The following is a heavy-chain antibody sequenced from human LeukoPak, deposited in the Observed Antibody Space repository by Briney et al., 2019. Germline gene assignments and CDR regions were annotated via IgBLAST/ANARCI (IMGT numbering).Heavy chain of an antibody. Sequence: SETLSLTCTVSGGSISSSSYYWGWIRQPPGKGLEWIGSTYYSGSTYYNPSLKSRVTISVDTSKNQFSLKLSSVTAADTAVYYCARRPAVVWFDPWGQGTLVTVSS. CDR1: GGSISSSSYY. CDR3: ARRPAVVWFDP. CDR2: TYYSGST. V-gene: IGHV4-39*07. D-gene: IGHD6-19*01. J-gene: IGHJ5*02.